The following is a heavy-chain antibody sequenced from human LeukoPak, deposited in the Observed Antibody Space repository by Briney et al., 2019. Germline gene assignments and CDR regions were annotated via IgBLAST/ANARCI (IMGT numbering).Heavy chain of an antibody. V-gene: IGHV3-23*01. CDR2: ISGSGGST. D-gene: IGHD3-10*01. J-gene: IGHJ3*02. Sequence: PGGSLRLSCAASGFTVSSSYAMSWVRQAPGKGLEWVSAISGSGGSTYYADSVKGRFTISRDNSKNTLYLQMNSLRAEATAVYYCAKDRVLLWFGESLGYSSPSYAFDIWGQGTMVTVSS. CDR3: AKDRVLLWFGESLGYSSPSYAFDI. CDR1: GFTVSSSYA.